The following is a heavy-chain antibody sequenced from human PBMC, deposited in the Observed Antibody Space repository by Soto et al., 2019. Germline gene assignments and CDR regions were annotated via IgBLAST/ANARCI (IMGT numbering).Heavy chain of an antibody. V-gene: IGHV4-39*01. Sequence: SETLSLTCAVSGGSISSSSYYWGWIRQPPGKGLEWIGSIYYSGSTYYNPSLKSRVTISVDTSKNQFSLKLSSVTAADTAVYYCARGSPHYDFWSGYYYYYYGMDVWGQGTTVTVSS. D-gene: IGHD3-3*01. CDR3: ARGSPHYDFWSGYYYYYYGMDV. CDR1: GGSISSSSYY. CDR2: IYYSGST. J-gene: IGHJ6*02.